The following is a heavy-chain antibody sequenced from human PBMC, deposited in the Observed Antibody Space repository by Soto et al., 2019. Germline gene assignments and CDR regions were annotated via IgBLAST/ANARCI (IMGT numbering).Heavy chain of an antibody. J-gene: IGHJ4*02. D-gene: IGHD1-26*01. CDR1: GGSFSGYY. CDR3: ASLYSGSHQGY. CDR2: INHSGST. Sequence: SETLSLTCAVYGGSFSGYYWSWIRQPPGKGLEWIGEINHSGSTNYNPSLKSRVTISVXXXKXXXXLKLXTXXAADTAVYYCASLYSGSHQGYWGQGTLVTVSS. V-gene: IGHV4-34*01.